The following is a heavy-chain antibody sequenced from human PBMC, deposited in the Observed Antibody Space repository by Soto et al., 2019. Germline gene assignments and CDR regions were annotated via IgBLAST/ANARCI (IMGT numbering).Heavy chain of an antibody. Sequence: QVQLVESGGGVVQPGRSLRLSCAASGFTFSSNGMHWVRQAPGKGLEWVAVIWYDGSNKYNADSVKGRFTLSKDNSKNPRYLQMNSLIAEAKAVYYCAGVSRGDFDPWGKGTLVTVSS. CDR3: AGVSRGDFDP. CDR1: GFTFSSNG. CDR2: IWYDGSNK. D-gene: IGHD3-16*01. J-gene: IGHJ5*02. V-gene: IGHV3-33*01.